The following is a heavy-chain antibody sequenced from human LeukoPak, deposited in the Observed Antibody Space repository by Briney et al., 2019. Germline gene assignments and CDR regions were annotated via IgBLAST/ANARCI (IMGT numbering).Heavy chain of an antibody. CDR1: GGPISSYY. D-gene: IGHD4-23*01. CDR2: IYYSGST. V-gene: IGHV4-59*08. Sequence: SETLSLTCTVSGGPISSYYWSWIRQPPGKGLEWIGYIYYSGSTNYNPSLKSRVTISVDTSKNQFSLKLSSVTAADTAVYYCARPKVYGGNSDAFDIWGQGTMVTVSS. CDR3: ARPKVYGGNSDAFDI. J-gene: IGHJ3*02.